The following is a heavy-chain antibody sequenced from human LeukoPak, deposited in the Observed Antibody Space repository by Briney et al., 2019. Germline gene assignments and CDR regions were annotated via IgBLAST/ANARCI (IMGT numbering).Heavy chain of an antibody. J-gene: IGHJ6*03. V-gene: IGHV3-48*01. D-gene: IGHD2-2*01. CDR3: ARDLPCSCTSCLYYYYYMDV. Sequence: PGGSLRLSCAASGFTFSSYSMNWVRQAPGKGLEWVSYISSSSSTIYYADSVKGRFTISKDNAKNSLYLQMNSLRAEDTAVYYCARDLPCSCTSCLYYYYYMDVWGKGTTVTVSS. CDR2: ISSSSSTI. CDR1: GFTFSSYS.